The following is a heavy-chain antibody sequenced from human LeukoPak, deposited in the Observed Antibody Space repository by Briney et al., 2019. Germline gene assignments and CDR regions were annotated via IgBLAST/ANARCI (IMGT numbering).Heavy chain of an antibody. J-gene: IGHJ4*02. Sequence: SVKVSCKASGGTFSSYAISWVRQAPGQGLEWMGGIIPIFGTANYAQRFQGRVAITADESTSTAYMELSSLRSEDTAVYYCARVNTAMALAHFDYWGQGTLVTVSS. CDR3: ARVNTAMALAHFDY. CDR1: GGTFSSYA. V-gene: IGHV1-69*13. D-gene: IGHD5-18*01. CDR2: IIPIFGTA.